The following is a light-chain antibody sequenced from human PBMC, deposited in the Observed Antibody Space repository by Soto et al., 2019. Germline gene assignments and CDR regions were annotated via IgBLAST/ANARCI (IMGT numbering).Light chain of an antibody. J-gene: IGLJ1*01. CDR3: CSYAGSSTSLYV. V-gene: IGLV2-23*02. CDR2: EVS. CDR1: RRDVGSYNL. Sequence: QSVVTQPGSLSRAPGQSITISCAGTRRDVGSYNLVAWYQQHPGKAPKLMSYEVSKRPSGVSNRFSGSKSGNTASLTISGLQAEDEADYYCCSYAGSSTSLYVFGTGTKVTVL.